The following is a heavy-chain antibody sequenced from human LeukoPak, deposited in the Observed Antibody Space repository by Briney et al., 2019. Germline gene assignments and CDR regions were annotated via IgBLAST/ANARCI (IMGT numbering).Heavy chain of an antibody. Sequence: SETLSLTCTVSGDSVRTNNYYWSWIRQPPGEGLEWIGYIHYSGNTNYNTSLKSRVTISVDTSKSQFSLKLSSVTAADTAVYYCARSSGGNSDDAFDIWGQGTMVTVSS. CDR3: ARSSGGNSDDAFDI. V-gene: IGHV4-61*01. CDR1: GDSVRTNNYY. CDR2: IHYSGNT. D-gene: IGHD4-23*01. J-gene: IGHJ3*02.